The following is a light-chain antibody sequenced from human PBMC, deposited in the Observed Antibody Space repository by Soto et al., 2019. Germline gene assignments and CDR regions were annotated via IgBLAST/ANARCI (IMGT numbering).Light chain of an antibody. V-gene: IGKV3-15*01. CDR1: QSVTSY. Sequence: EIVLTQSPATLSLSPGERATLSCRASQSVTSYLAWYQQKPGQAPRLLIYGASTRATGIPARFSGSGSGTGFTLTISSLQSEDFAVYYCQQYKNWPPITFGQGTRLETK. J-gene: IGKJ5*01. CDR3: QQYKNWPPIT. CDR2: GAS.